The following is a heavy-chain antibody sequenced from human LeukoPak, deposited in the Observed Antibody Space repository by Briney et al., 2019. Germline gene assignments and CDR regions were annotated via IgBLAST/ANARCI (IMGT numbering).Heavy chain of an antibody. Sequence: GRSLRLSCAATGFTFSNYAIHWGRQAPGKGLEWVAVIWYDGSNKYYADSVKGRFTISRDNSKNTLYLQMNSLRAEDTAVYYCARDRGSYWDGGNDYWGQGTLVTVSS. CDR3: ARDRGSYWDGGNDY. D-gene: IGHD1-26*01. CDR1: GFTFSNYA. V-gene: IGHV3-33*08. J-gene: IGHJ4*02. CDR2: IWYDGSNK.